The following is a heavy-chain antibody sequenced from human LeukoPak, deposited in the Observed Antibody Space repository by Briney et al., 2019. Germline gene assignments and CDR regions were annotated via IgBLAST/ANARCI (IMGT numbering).Heavy chain of an antibody. CDR1: GGSISSYY. V-gene: IGHV4-59*08. CDR2: IYYSGST. CDR3: ASSGTEIRFDA. D-gene: IGHD3-10*01. Sequence: PSENLSLNCTVSGGSISSYYWSWLRQPPGKGLEWIGYIYYSGSTNYNPSLKSRVTISVDTSKNQFSLKLSSVTAADTAVYYGASSGTEIRFDAWGQGTLVTVSS. J-gene: IGHJ5*02.